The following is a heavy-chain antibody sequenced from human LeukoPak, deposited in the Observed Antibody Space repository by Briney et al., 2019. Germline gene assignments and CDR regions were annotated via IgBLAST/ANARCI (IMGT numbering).Heavy chain of an antibody. J-gene: IGHJ4*02. CDR1: GFTFSSYA. CDR3: ANPYGDYDIDY. CDR2: ISGSGGST. Sequence: GGSLRLSCAASGFTFSSYAMSWVRQAPGKGLEWVSAISGSGGSTYSADSVKGRFTISRDNSKNTLYLQMNSLRAEDTAVYCCANPYGDYDIDYWGQGTLVTVSS. V-gene: IGHV3-23*01. D-gene: IGHD4-17*01.